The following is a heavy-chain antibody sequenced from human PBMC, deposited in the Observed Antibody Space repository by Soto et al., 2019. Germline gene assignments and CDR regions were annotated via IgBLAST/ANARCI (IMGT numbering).Heavy chain of an antibody. Sequence: QVQLQESGPGLVKPSQTLSLTCTVSGGSISSGDYYWSWIRQPPGKGLEWIGYIYYSGSTYYNPSLKSRVTIAVVTSKNHFSLKLGAVTAADTAVYYSARAGSYVGAYYGMDVWGQGATVPVSS. V-gene: IGHV4-30-4*01. CDR3: ARAGSYVGAYYGMDV. CDR1: GGSISSGDYY. J-gene: IGHJ6*02. CDR2: IYYSGST. D-gene: IGHD3-16*01.